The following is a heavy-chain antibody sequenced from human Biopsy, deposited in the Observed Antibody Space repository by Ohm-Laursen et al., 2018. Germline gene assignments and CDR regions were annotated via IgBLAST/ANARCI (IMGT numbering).Heavy chain of an antibody. D-gene: IGHD3-22*01. Sequence: SVKVSCKASGFSFTGYYIHWVRQAPGQGLEWMGWISPKSGGTNYAQKFQGNITMTKNTSMSTAYMEMSSLTSVDTAVYYCARDFNYDGGGSFNFDYWGQGTLVTVSS. CDR3: ARDFNYDGGGSFNFDY. CDR2: ISPKSGGT. J-gene: IGHJ4*02. CDR1: GFSFTGYY. V-gene: IGHV1-2*02.